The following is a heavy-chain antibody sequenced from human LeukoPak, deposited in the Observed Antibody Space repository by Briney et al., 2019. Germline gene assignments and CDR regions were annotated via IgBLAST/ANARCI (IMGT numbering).Heavy chain of an antibody. D-gene: IGHD5-24*01. CDR3: ARIRRDGYSLDY. V-gene: IGHV2-70*04. CDR2: IDWDDDK. J-gene: IGHJ4*02. Sequence: SGPALVKPTQTLTLTCTFSGFSLSTSGMRVSWIRQPPAKALEWLARIDWDDDKFYSTSLKTRLTISKDNSKNQVVLTMTKMDPVDTATYYCARIRRDGYSLDYWGQGTLVTVSS. CDR1: GFSLSTSGMR.